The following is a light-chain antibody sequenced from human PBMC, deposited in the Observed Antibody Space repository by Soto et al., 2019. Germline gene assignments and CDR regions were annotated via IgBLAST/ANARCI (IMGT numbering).Light chain of an antibody. CDR2: RAS. CDR3: QQYNNWPYT. J-gene: IGKJ2*01. CDR1: QSLGGN. V-gene: IGKV3-15*01. Sequence: EIVLTQFPATLSLSPGERATLSCRASQSLGGNLAWYQQKPGQGPRLLIFRASSRATGVPDGFTGSGSGTQFTLTIASLHSEDFAVYFCQQYNNWPYTFGQGTKVDIK.